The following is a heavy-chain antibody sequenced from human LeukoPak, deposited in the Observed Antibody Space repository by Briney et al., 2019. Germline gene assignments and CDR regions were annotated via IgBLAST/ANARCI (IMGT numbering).Heavy chain of an antibody. CDR3: ARGGWYPESFQH. Sequence: WETLSLTCTVSGGSIINYYWSWIRQPPGKGLEWIGYISYSGSTNYNPSLKSRVTVSVDTSKNQFSLKLSSVTAADTAVYYCARGGWYPESFQHWGQGALVTVSS. D-gene: IGHD6-19*01. V-gene: IGHV4-59*01. CDR2: ISYSGST. J-gene: IGHJ1*01. CDR1: GGSIINYY.